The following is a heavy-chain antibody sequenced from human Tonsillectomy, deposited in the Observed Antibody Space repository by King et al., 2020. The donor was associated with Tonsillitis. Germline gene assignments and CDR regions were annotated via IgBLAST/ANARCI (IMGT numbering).Heavy chain of an antibody. Sequence: HVQLQQWGAGLLKPSETLSLTCAVYGGSFSGCYWNWIRQPPGKGLEWIGDINHSGSTNYNPSLKSRVTISVDTSKNQFSLKLSSVTAADTAVYYCARGPVDTAMIIDYGMDVWGQGTTVTVSS. CDR3: ARGPVDTAMIIDYGMDV. J-gene: IGHJ6*02. CDR2: INHSGST. D-gene: IGHD5-18*01. V-gene: IGHV4-34*01. CDR1: GGSFSGCY.